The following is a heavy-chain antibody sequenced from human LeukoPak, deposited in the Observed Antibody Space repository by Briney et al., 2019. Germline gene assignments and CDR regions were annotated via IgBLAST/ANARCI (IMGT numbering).Heavy chain of an antibody. J-gene: IGHJ4*02. CDR3: ARGQLEVAGVFDY. CDR2: IYYSGST. D-gene: IGHD6-13*01. V-gene: IGHV4-59*01. CDR1: GGSISSYY. Sequence: SETLSLTCTVSGGSISSYYWSWIRQPPGKGLEWIGHIYYSGSTRYNPSLKSRVTISVDTSKNQVSLRLRPVTAADTAVYYCARGQLEVAGVFDYWGQGTLVTVSS.